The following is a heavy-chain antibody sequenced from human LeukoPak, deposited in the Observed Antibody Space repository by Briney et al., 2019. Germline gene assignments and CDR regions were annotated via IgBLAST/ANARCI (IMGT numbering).Heavy chain of an antibody. Sequence: GGSLRLSCAASGSTFSSYAMSWFRQAPGKGLEWVSALSGSGGSTHYADSVQGRFTISRDNSKNTLYLQANSLRAEDTAIYYCAKVAAPGGYWYFDLWGRGTLVTVSS. CDR1: GSTFSSYA. J-gene: IGHJ2*01. V-gene: IGHV3-23*01. CDR3: AKVAAPGGYWYFDL. CDR2: LSGSGGST. D-gene: IGHD6-13*01.